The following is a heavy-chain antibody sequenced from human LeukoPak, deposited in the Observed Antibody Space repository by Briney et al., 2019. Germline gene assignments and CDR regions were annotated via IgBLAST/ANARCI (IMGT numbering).Heavy chain of an antibody. D-gene: IGHD3-3*01. J-gene: IGHJ4*02. CDR2: IYPGDSDT. V-gene: IGHV5-51*01. CDR1: GYSFTSYW. Sequence: GESLKISCKGSGYSFTSYWIGWVRQMPGKGLEWMGIIYPGDSDTRYSPSFQGQVTISADKSISTAYLQWSSLKASDTAMYYCARHEAGDYDFWSGYHFPPFDYWGQGTLVTVSS. CDR3: ARHEAGDYDFWSGYHFPPFDY.